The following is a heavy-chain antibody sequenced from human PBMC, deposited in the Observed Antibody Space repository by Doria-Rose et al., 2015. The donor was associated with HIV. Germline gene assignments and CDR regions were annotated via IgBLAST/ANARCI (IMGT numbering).Heavy chain of an antibody. CDR3: ARIKSSRWYHKYYFDF. CDR2: IFSDDER. V-gene: IGHV2-26*01. Sequence: QESGPVLVKPTETLTLTCTVSGVSLSSPGMGVSWIRQPPGKALEWLANIFSDDERSYITSLKCRLTISRGTSKSQVVLTMTDMDPVDTATYYCARIKSSRWYHKYYFDFWGQGTLVIVSA. CDR1: GVSLSSPGMG. J-gene: IGHJ4*02. D-gene: IGHD6-13*01.